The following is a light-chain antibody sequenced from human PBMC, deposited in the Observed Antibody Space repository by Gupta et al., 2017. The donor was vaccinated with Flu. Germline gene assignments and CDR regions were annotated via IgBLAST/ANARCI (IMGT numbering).Light chain of an antibody. Sequence: SYELTQPPSVSVSPGQTASITCSGDKLGDKYACWYQQKPGQSPVLVIYQDSKWPSGSPERFSGSNSRNTATLTISGTQAMDEADYYCQAWDSSTVVFGGGTKLTVL. CDR2: QDS. CDR3: QAWDSSTVV. V-gene: IGLV3-1*01. J-gene: IGLJ2*01. CDR1: KLGDKY.